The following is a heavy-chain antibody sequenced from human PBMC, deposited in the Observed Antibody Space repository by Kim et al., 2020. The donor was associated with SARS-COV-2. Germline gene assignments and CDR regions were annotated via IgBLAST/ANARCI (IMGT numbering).Heavy chain of an antibody. CDR2: ISGSGGST. CDR3: AKTPGYDILTGYYNNFDY. V-gene: IGHV3-23*01. D-gene: IGHD3-9*01. Sequence: GGSLRLSCAASGFTFSSYAMSWVRQAPGKGLEWVSAISGSGGSTYYADSVKGRFTISRDNSKNTLYLQMNSLRAEDTAVYYCAKTPGYDILTGYYNNFDYWGQGTLVTVSS. CDR1: GFTFSSYA. J-gene: IGHJ4*02.